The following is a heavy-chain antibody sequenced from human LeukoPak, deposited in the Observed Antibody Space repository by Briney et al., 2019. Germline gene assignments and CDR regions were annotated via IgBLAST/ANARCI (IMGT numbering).Heavy chain of an antibody. CDR3: ARDVEGGQVGDVFDT. D-gene: IGHD3-10*01. J-gene: IGHJ3*02. CDR2: IYSGGTT. V-gene: IGHV3-53*01. CDR1: GFTVSSNY. Sequence: GGSLRLSCAASGFTVSSNYMSWVRQAPGKGLEWVSAIYSGGTTYYADSVKGQFTISRDNSKNTLYLQMNSLRAEDTAVYYCARDVEGGQVGDVFDTWGQGTMVSVSS.